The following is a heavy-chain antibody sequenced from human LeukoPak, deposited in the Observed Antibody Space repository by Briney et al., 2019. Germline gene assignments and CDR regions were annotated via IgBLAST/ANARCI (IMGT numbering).Heavy chain of an antibody. CDR1: GGSISSGDYY. Sequence: PSETLSLTCTVSGGSISSGDYYWSWIRQYPGKGLEWIGYIYYSGSTNYNPSLKSRVTISLDTSKNQFSLNLRSVTAADTAVYYCARHRSCSDSSCYREDDAFDIWGQGTMVTVSS. D-gene: IGHD2-15*01. J-gene: IGHJ3*02. CDR2: IYYSGST. V-gene: IGHV4-61*08. CDR3: ARHRSCSDSSCYREDDAFDI.